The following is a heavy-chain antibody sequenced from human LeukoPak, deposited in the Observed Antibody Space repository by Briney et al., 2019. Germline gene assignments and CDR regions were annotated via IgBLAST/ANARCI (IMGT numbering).Heavy chain of an antibody. Sequence: GGSLRLSCAASGFTFSTYAMSWVRQAPGKGLEWVSSISSSSVFIYYADSVKGRFTFSRDKAKNSLYLQMNSLRAEDTAVYYCARDGSRGNLVTAPDYWGQGTLVTVSS. D-gene: IGHD2-21*02. J-gene: IGHJ4*02. CDR3: ARDGSRGNLVTAPDY. V-gene: IGHV3-21*01. CDR2: ISSSSVFI. CDR1: GFTFSTYA.